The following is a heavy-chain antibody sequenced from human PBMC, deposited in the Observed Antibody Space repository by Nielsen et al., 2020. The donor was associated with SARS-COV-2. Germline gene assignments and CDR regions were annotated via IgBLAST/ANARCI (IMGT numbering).Heavy chain of an antibody. CDR3: TTRADFDY. J-gene: IGHJ4*02. CDR2: IRSKANSYAT. V-gene: IGHV3-73*01. Sequence: GGSLRLSCAASGFTFSGSAMHWVRQASGKGLEWVGRIRSKANSYATAYAASVKGRFTISRDDSKNTAYLQMNSLKTEDTAGYYCTTRADFDYWGQGTLVTVSS. CDR1: GFTFSGSA.